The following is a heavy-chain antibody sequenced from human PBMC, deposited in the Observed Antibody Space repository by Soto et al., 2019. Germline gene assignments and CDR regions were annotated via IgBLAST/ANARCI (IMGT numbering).Heavy chain of an antibody. V-gene: IGHV1-18*04. J-gene: IGHJ6*02. CDR3: ARRTTLRFLEWLPTNYYYYGMDV. CDR2: ISAYNGNT. D-gene: IGHD3-3*01. CDR1: GYTFPSYC. Sequence: ASVNVSCKSSGYTFPSYCMSWGREGPGQGLEWMGWISAYNGNTNYAQKLQGRVTMTTDTSTSTAYMELRSLRSDDTAVYYCARRTTLRFLEWLPTNYYYYGMDVWGQGTTVTVSS.